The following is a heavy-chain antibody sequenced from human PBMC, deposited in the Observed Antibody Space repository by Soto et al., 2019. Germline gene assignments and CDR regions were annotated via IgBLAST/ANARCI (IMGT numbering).Heavy chain of an antibody. CDR2: ISYDGSNK. J-gene: IGHJ1*01. CDR3: ARTGGLGGEAYYYDSSGYYRYAEYFQH. V-gene: IGHV3-30-3*01. D-gene: IGHD3-22*01. CDR1: GFTFSSYA. Sequence: GGSLRLSCAASGFTFSSYAMHWVRQAPGKGLEWVAVISYDGSNKYYADSVKGRFTISRDNSKNTLYLQMNSLRAEDTAVYYCARTGGLGGEAYYYDSSGYYRYAEYFQHWGQGTLVTVSS.